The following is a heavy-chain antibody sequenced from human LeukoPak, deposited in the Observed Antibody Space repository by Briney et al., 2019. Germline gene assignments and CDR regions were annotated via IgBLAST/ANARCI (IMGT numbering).Heavy chain of an antibody. V-gene: IGHV3-7*01. D-gene: IGHD3-10*01. CDR3: ATDGGPFDN. CDR1: GVPISGYW. CDR2: IKQDASEI. Sequence: PGGSLRLSCAASGVPISGYWMSWVRQAPGKGLEWVANIKQDASEIYYVASVRGRFTISSDNAKNSVFLQMSSLRAEDTAVYYCATDGGPFDNWGQGILVTVSS. J-gene: IGHJ4*02.